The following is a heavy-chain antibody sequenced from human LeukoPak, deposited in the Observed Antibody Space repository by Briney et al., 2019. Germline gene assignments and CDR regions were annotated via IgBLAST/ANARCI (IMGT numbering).Heavy chain of an antibody. V-gene: IGHV4-34*01. CDR2: INPSGST. D-gene: IGHD3-22*01. Sequence: SETLSLTCAVYRGSFSGYYWSWIRQPPGKGLEWIGEINPSGSTNYNPSLKSRVTISVDTSKNQFSLKLSSVTAADTAVYYCARGRHDITMIVVVMTSVSYYLDVWGKGTTVTVS. CDR1: RGSFSGYY. CDR3: ARGRHDITMIVVVMTSVSYYLDV. J-gene: IGHJ6*03.